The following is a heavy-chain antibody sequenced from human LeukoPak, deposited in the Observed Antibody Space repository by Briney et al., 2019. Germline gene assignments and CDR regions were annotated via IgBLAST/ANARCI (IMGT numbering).Heavy chain of an antibody. V-gene: IGHV7-4-1*02. CDR3: ARDPVPQTVYNWLDP. Sequence: ASVKVSCKAPGYTFTSYAMNWVRQAPGQGLEWMGWINTNTGNPTYAQGFTGRFVFSMDTSVSTAYLQISSLKAEDTAVYYCARDPVPQTVYNWLDPWGQGTLVTVSS. D-gene: IGHD1-1*01. J-gene: IGHJ5*02. CDR2: INTNTGNP. CDR1: GYTFTSYA.